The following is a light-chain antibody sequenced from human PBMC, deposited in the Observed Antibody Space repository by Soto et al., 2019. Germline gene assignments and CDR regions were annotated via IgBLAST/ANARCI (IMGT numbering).Light chain of an antibody. V-gene: IGKV1-5*01. J-gene: IGKJ1*01. CDR1: QSIGRW. CDR3: QHYNTYSST. Sequence: DIQMTQSPSTLSASVGDRVTITCRASQSIGRWLAWYQQKPGKAPNLLIYDASSLEGGVPSRFSGSGSGTEFTLTISSLQPDDFATYYCQHYNTYSSTCGQGTKVEIK. CDR2: DAS.